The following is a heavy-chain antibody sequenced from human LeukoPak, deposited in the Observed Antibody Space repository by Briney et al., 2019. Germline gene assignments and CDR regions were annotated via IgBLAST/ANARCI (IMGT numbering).Heavy chain of an antibody. D-gene: IGHD6-13*01. J-gene: IGHJ6*04. CDR3: ARDPRPAYSSSWYYYYYGMDV. V-gene: IGHV3-30*04. CDR1: GFTFSSYA. Sequence: GRSLRLSCAASGFTFSSYAMHWVRQAPGKGLEWVAVISYDGSNKYYADSVKGRFTISGDNSKNTLYLQMNSLRAEDTAVYYCARDPRPAYSSSWYYYYYGMDVWGKGTTVTVSS. CDR2: ISYDGSNK.